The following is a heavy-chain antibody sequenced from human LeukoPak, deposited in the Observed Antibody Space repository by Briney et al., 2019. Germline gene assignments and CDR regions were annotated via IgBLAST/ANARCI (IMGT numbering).Heavy chain of an antibody. CDR3: AKDLIRWEGGY. Sequence: GGPLSLSCAASGFTFSSYARSWVRQAPGKGLEWVSAISGSGGSTYYADSVKGRFTISRDNSKNTLYLQMNSLRAEDTAVYYCAKDLIRWEGGYWGQGTLVTVSS. CDR1: GFTFSSYA. V-gene: IGHV3-23*01. D-gene: IGHD1-26*01. CDR2: ISGSGGST. J-gene: IGHJ4*02.